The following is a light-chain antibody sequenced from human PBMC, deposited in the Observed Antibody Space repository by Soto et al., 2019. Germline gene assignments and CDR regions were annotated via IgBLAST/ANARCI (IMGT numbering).Light chain of an antibody. V-gene: IGKV1-5*03. CDR3: QQLNSDTIT. Sequence: DIQMTQSPSTLSASVGDRVTLTCRASQTIINWLAWYQQKPGKAPKLLIYNASSLEREGPSMFSGRGSVTDFTLTSSSLQSEDFATYSCQQLNSDTITFGPGTRLEIK. J-gene: IGKJ5*01. CDR2: NAS. CDR1: QTIINW.